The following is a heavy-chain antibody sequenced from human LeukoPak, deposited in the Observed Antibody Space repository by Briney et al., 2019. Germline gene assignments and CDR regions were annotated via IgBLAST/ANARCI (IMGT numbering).Heavy chain of an antibody. J-gene: IGHJ4*02. V-gene: IGHV1-3*03. CDR1: GYTFISYA. Sequence: ALVKVSCKASGYTFISYAMHWVRQAPGQRLEWMGWINAGNGNTKYSQDFQGRVTITRDTSASTAYMELSSLRSEDMAVYYCARSGRTMSYDYWGQGTLVTVSS. D-gene: IGHD1-26*01. CDR3: ARSGRTMSYDY. CDR2: INAGNGNT.